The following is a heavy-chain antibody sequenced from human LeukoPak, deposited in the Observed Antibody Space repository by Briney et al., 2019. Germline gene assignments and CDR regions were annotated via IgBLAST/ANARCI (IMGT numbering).Heavy chain of an antibody. CDR1: GYTFTSYD. CDR2: MNPNSGNT. CDR3: ARGQGSSSWYVPLAGYYYYMDV. Sequence: ASVTVPCKASGYTFTSYDINWVRQATGQGLEWMGWMNPNSGNTGYAQKFQGRVTITRNTSISTAYMELSSLRSEDTAVYYCARGQGSSSWYVPLAGYYYYMDVWGKGTTVTVSS. V-gene: IGHV1-8*03. D-gene: IGHD6-13*01. J-gene: IGHJ6*03.